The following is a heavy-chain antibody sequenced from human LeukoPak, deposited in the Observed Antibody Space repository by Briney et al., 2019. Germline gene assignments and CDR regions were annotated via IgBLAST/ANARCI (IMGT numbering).Heavy chain of an antibody. D-gene: IGHD4-17*01. V-gene: IGHV3-30*04. Sequence: GGSLRLSCAASGFTFSSYAMHWVRQAPGKGLEWVAVISYSGRDNKYYADSVNGRFTISRDNSKNTLFLQMNSLRPEDTAVYYCARDPTAVSDQPQYYFDFWGQGTLVTVSS. CDR3: ARDPTAVSDQPQYYFDF. CDR2: ISYSGRDNK. J-gene: IGHJ4*02. CDR1: GFTFSSYA.